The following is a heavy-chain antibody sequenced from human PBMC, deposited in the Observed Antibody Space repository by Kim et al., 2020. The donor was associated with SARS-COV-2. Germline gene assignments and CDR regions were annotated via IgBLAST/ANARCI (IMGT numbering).Heavy chain of an antibody. CDR3: ARTLTTVVSFDY. D-gene: IGHD4-17*01. J-gene: IGHJ4*02. Sequence: NYAQSFQGRVTMTRDTSISTASMELSRLRSDDTAVYYCARTLTTVVSFDYWGQGTLVTVSS. V-gene: IGHV1-2*02.